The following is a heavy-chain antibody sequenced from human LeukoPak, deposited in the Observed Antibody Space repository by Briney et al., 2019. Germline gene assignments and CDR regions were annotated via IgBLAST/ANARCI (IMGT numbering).Heavy chain of an antibody. V-gene: IGHV1-69*13. CDR2: IIPIFGTA. CDR3: ARVGGYYPSHWYFDL. CDR1: GGTFSSYA. J-gene: IGHJ2*01. D-gene: IGHD3-22*01. Sequence: SVKVSCKASGGTFSSYAISWVRQAPGQGLEWMGGIIPIFGTANYAQKFQGRVTITADESTSTAYMELRSLRSDDTAVYYCARVGGYYPSHWYFDLWGRGTLVTVSS.